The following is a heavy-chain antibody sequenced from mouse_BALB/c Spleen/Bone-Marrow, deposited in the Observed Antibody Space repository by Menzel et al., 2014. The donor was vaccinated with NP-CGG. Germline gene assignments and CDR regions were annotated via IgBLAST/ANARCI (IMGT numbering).Heavy chain of an antibody. CDR2: INTYFGDI. J-gene: IGHJ4*01. V-gene: IGHV1S137*01. Sequence: QVHVKQSGAELVRPGVSVKISCKGSGYTFTDYAMHWVKQSHAESLEWIGVINTYFGDISYNQKFKGKATIAVDKTSRTVYMELARLTAEDSAIYCCARGYSNNYAMDYWGQGTSVTVSS. CDR1: GYTFTDYA. D-gene: IGHD2-5*01. CDR3: ARGYSNNYAMDY.